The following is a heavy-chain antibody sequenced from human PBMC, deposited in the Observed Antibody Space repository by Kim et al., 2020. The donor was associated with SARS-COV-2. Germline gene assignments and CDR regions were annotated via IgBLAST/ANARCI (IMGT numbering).Heavy chain of an antibody. Sequence: SETLSLTCTVSGGSISSSSYYWGWIRHPPGKGLEWIGSIYYSGSTYYNPSLKSRVTISVDTSKNQFSLKLSSVTAADTAVYYCARQGGYYGLGSYLVWGQGTLVTVSS. CDR3: ARQGGYYGLGSYLV. CDR2: IYYSGST. CDR1: GGSISSSSYY. J-gene: IGHJ4*02. V-gene: IGHV4-39*01. D-gene: IGHD3-10*01.